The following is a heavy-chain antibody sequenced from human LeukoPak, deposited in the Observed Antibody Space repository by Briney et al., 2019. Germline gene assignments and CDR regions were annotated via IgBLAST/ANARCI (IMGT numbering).Heavy chain of an antibody. CDR2: ISGSGGST. J-gene: IGHJ3*02. Sequence: GGSLRLSCAASGFTFDDYGMSWVRQAPGKGLEWVSAISGSGGSTYYADSVKGRFTISRDNSKNTLYLQMNSLRAEDTAVYYCAKDGVRAYRNAFDIWGQGTMVTVSS. V-gene: IGHV3-23*01. CDR1: GFTFDDYG. D-gene: IGHD1-1*01. CDR3: AKDGVRAYRNAFDI.